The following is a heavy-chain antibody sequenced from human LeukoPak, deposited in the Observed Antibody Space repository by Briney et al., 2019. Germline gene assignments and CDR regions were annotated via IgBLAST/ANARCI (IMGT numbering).Heavy chain of an antibody. CDR2: IYYSGST. D-gene: IGHD6-13*01. V-gene: IGHV4-59*01. J-gene: IGHJ5*02. CDR3: AXHXSSXYSWFDP. CDR1: GGSISSYY. Sequence: SETLSLTCTVSGGSISSYYWSWIRQPPGKGLEWIGYIYYSGSTNYNPSLKSRVTISVDTSKNQFSLKLSSVTAADTAVYYCAXHXSSXYSWFDPWGQGTLVTVSS.